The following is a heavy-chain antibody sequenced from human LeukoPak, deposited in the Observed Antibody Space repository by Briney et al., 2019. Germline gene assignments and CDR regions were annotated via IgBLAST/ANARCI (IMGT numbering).Heavy chain of an antibody. J-gene: IGHJ4*02. V-gene: IGHV1-8*01. CDR2: MNPNSGNT. CDR3: ARSTRRLGYCSSTSCYGGDF. D-gene: IGHD2-2*01. CDR1: GYTFTSYD. Sequence: ASVKVSCKASGYTFTSYDINWVRQATGQGLEWMGWMNPNSGNTGYAQKFQGRVTMARDTSISTAYMELSRLRSDDTAVYYCARSTRRLGYCSSTSCYGGDFWGQGTLVTVSS.